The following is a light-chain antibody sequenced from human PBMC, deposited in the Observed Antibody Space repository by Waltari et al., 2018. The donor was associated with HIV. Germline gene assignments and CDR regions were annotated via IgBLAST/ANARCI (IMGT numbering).Light chain of an antibody. CDR3: HQYNKWPRGT. V-gene: IGKV3-15*01. CDR2: GAS. CDR1: QSVGSY. J-gene: IGKJ4*01. Sequence: VMTQSPATVSVSPGGRATLSCRASQSVGSYLAWYQQKPGQAPRLLIDGASTRATGIPTRVSGSGYGTEFTLTISSLKSEDFAVYYCHQYNKWPRGTFGGGTKVEV.